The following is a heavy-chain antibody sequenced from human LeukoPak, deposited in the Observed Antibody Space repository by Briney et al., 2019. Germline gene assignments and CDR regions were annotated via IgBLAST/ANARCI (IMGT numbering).Heavy chain of an antibody. V-gene: IGHV3-30*02. Sequence: GGSLRLSCAASRFIFSSYGMHWVRQAPGKGLEWVTFIRFDGSNTYYSDSGKGRFTISRDNSKNTLYLQVNSLRVEDTAVYYCAQGHSHTAMYFWGQGTLVTVSS. J-gene: IGHJ4*02. CDR2: IRFDGSNT. CDR3: AQGHSHTAMYF. D-gene: IGHD5-18*01. CDR1: RFIFSSYG.